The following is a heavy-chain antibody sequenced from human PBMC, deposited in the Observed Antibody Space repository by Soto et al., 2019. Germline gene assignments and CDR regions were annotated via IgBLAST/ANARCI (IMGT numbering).Heavy chain of an antibody. J-gene: IGHJ6*02. CDR1: GADINTYS. CDR2: IYTSASI. CDR3: ARDREAGYNFYYGMDV. V-gene: IGHV4-4*07. D-gene: IGHD6-19*01. Sequence: SETLSLTCSVSGADINTYSWPWIRQPAGKGLEWIGRIYTSASINYKPSLRGRVTLSVDTSTNQVSLKLASVTAADTAVYYCARDREAGYNFYYGMDVWGQGTTVTVSS.